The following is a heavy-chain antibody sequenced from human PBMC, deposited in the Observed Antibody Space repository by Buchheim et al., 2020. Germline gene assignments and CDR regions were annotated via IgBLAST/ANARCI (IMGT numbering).Heavy chain of an antibody. D-gene: IGHD3-3*01. Sequence: EVQLLESGGGLVQTGGSLRLSCAASGFTFSSYAMSWVRQAPGKGLEWVSGISGIGAGTYYADSVRGRFTSPRANSKKTRNLQMNSLRAEDTAVYYCAKATIFGVVNYGMDVWGQGTT. CDR2: ISGIGAGT. CDR3: AKATIFGVVNYGMDV. J-gene: IGHJ6*02. CDR1: GFTFSSYA. V-gene: IGHV3-23*01.